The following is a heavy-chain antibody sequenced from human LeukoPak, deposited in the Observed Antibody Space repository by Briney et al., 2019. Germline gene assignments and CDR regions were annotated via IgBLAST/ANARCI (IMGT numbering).Heavy chain of an antibody. CDR3: AKDLYYYDSSGYFDY. Sequence: GGSLRLSCAASGFTFSSYGMHWVRQAPGKGLKWVAVISYDGSNKYYADSVKGRFTISRDNSKNTLYLQMNSLRAEDTAVYYCAKDLYYYDSSGYFDYWGQGTLVTVSS. CDR1: GFTFSSYG. J-gene: IGHJ4*02. CDR2: ISYDGSNK. D-gene: IGHD3-22*01. V-gene: IGHV3-30*18.